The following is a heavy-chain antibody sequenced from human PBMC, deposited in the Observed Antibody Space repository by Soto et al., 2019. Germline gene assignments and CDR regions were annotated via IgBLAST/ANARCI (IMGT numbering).Heavy chain of an antibody. CDR1: GFTFSRYW. CDR2: IKQDGSEK. CDR3: ARVGYSYGYLTYYYGMDV. Sequence: GGSLRLSCAASGFTFSRYWMSWVRQAPGKGLEWVANIKQDGSEKYYVDSVKGRFTISRDNAKNSLYLQMNSLRAEDTAVYYCARVGYSYGYLTYYYGMDVWGQGTTVTVSS. J-gene: IGHJ6*02. V-gene: IGHV3-7*05. D-gene: IGHD5-18*01.